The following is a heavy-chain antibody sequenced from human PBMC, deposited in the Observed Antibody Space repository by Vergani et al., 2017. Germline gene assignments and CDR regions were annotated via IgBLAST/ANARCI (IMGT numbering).Heavy chain of an antibody. CDR2: TWYDGRND. D-gene: IGHD3-16*01. V-gene: IGHV3-33*01. CDR3: ARDRRIMYNWFDP. CDR1: GFTFSSFG. J-gene: IGHJ5*02. Sequence: QVQLVESGGGVVQPGRSLRLSCAASGFTFSSFGMHWVRQAPGKGLEWVAVTWYDGRNDYYADSVKGRFTISRDNSKNTMYLQMNSLRAEDSGVYYCARDRRIMYNWFDPWGQGTLVTVSS.